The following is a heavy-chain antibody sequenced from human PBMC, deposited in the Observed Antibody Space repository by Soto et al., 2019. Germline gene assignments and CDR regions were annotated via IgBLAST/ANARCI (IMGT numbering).Heavy chain of an antibody. Sequence: ASVKVSCKASGYTFTRSGISWVRQAPGQGLEWMGWISTYNGDTNYAQTFQGRVTMTTDTSTSTAYMELRSLRSDDTAVYYCARDRTVLVPAAIHPDWFDPWGQGTLVTXSS. D-gene: IGHD2-2*01. CDR2: ISTYNGDT. CDR3: ARDRTVLVPAAIHPDWFDP. V-gene: IGHV1-18*01. J-gene: IGHJ5*02. CDR1: GYTFTRSG.